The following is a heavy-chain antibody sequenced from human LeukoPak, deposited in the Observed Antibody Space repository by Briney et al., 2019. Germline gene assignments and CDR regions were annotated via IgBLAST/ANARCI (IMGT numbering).Heavy chain of an antibody. CDR3: ARDRTPYYYGSGSYLYYYMDV. V-gene: IGHV1-2*02. CDR1: GYTFTGYY. D-gene: IGHD3-10*01. J-gene: IGHJ6*03. Sequence: ASLKVSCKASGYTFTGYYMHWVRQAPGQGLEWMGWINPNSGGTNYAQKFQGRVTMTRDTSISTAYMELSRLRSDDTAVYYCARDRTPYYYGSGSYLYYYMDVWGKGTTVTISS. CDR2: INPNSGGT.